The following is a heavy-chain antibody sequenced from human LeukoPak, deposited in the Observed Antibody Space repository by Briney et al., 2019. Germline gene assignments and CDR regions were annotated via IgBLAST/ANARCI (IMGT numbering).Heavy chain of an antibody. J-gene: IGHJ4*02. CDR1: GDSINSYTNF. Sequence: SETLTLTCTVSGDSINSYTNFWGWIRQPPGKGLEWIGSIYYSGSTFYNPSLQGRVTISLDTSRNQFSLKLSSVTATHSSVYYGERSVDYYESDSYRLVDHWGQGTLVTVSS. CDR3: ERSVDYYESDSYRLVDH. V-gene: IGHV4-39*01. D-gene: IGHD3-10*01. CDR2: IYYSGST.